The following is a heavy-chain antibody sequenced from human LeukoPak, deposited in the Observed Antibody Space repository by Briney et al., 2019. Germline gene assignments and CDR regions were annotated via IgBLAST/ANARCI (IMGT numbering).Heavy chain of an antibody. V-gene: IGHV4-59*08. Sequence: SETLSLTCTVSGDSIRNYYWSWIRQPPGKGLEWIGYIHYSGRTNYSPSLKRRVTMSVDTSKNQFSLRLSSATAADTAFYYCARLSNPYGGFHLDFWGQGTLVTVSS. CDR2: IHYSGRT. CDR1: GDSIRNYY. CDR3: ARLSNPYGGFHLDF. D-gene: IGHD3-10*01. J-gene: IGHJ4*02.